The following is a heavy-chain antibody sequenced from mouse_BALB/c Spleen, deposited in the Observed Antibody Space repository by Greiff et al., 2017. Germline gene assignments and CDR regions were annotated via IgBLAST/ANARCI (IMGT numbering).Heavy chain of an antibody. D-gene: IGHD1-1*01. CDR3: ARHPITTVVEGYAMDY. Sequence: DVQLVESGGDLVKPGGSLKLSCAASGFTFSSYGMSWVRQTPDKRLEWVATISSGGSYTYYPDSVKGRFTISRDNAKNTLYLQMSSLKSEDTAMYYCARHPITTVVEGYAMDYWGQGTSVTVSS. CDR2: ISSGGSYT. V-gene: IGHV5-6*01. CDR1: GFTFSSYG. J-gene: IGHJ4*01.